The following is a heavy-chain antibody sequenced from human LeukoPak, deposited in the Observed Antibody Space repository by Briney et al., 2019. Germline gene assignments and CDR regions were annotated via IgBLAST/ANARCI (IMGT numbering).Heavy chain of an antibody. J-gene: IGHJ5*02. Sequence: SETLSLTCAVYGGSFSGYYWSWIGQPPGKGLEWIGEINHSGSTNYNPSLKSRVTISVDTSKNQFSLKLTSVTAADTAVYYCARGDSSSHNWFDPWGQGTLVTVSS. D-gene: IGHD6-6*01. CDR2: INHSGST. CDR1: GGSFSGYY. V-gene: IGHV4-34*01. CDR3: ARGDSSSHNWFDP.